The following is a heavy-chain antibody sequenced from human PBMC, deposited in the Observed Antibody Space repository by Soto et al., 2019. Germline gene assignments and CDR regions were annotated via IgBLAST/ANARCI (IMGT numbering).Heavy chain of an antibody. J-gene: IGHJ6*02. V-gene: IGHV4-59*01. D-gene: IGHD2-2*01. CDR1: GGSISSYY. CDR2: IYYSGST. CDR3: ARAGPGAEYYYYYYGMDV. Sequence: PSETLSLTCTVSGGSISSYYWSWIRQPPGKGLEWIGYIYYSGSTNYNPSLKSRVTISVDTSKNQFSLKLSSVTAADTAVYYCARAGPGAEYYYYYYGMDVWGQGTTVTVSS.